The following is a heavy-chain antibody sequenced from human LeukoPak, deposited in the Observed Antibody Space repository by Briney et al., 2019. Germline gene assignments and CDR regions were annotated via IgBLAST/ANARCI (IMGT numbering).Heavy chain of an antibody. V-gene: IGHV3-21*01. CDR1: GFTFSSYW. Sequence: GGSLRLSCAASGFTFSSYWMSWVRQAPRKGLEWVSSISSSSSYIYYADSVKGRFTISRDNAKNSLYLQMNSLRAEDTAVYYCARHLSGVTGYTYGRGIDYWGQGTLVTVSS. CDR3: ARHLSGVTGYTYGRGIDY. D-gene: IGHD5-18*01. CDR2: ISSSSSYI. J-gene: IGHJ4*02.